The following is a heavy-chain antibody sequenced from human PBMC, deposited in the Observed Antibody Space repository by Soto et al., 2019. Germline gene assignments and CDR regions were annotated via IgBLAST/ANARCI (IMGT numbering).Heavy chain of an antibody. CDR3: AKDRVRTPNGADFFDV. V-gene: IGHV1-2*02. Sequence: QVQLVQSGAEVKKPGASVKVSCKASGYAFGAYYIYWVRQAPGQGLEWMGYINPHGGGARYVQEFRDRLTITTDTPKDTASMERRSLTSDDTAIYYCAKDRVRTPNGADFFDVWGQGTSVTVS. CDR1: GYAFGAYY. J-gene: IGHJ3*01. CDR2: INPHGGGA. D-gene: IGHD2-21*01.